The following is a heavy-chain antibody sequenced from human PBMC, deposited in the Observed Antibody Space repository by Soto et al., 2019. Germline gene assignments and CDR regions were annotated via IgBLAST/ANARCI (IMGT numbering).Heavy chain of an antibody. CDR1: GYSFTSYW. CDR2: IYPGDSDT. D-gene: IGHD2-15*01. V-gene: IGHV5-51*01. CDR3: ATTQGYCSGGSCYSDYCYYGMDV. J-gene: IGHJ6*02. Sequence: GESLKISCKGSGYSFTSYWIGWVRQMPGKGLEWMGIIYPGDSDTRYSPSFQGQVTISADKSISTAYLQWSSLKASDTAMYYCATTQGYCSGGSCYSDYCYYGMDVWGQGTTVTVSS.